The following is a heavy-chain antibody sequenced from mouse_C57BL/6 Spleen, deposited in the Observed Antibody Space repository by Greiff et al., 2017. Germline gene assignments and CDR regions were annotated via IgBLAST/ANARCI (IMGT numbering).Heavy chain of an antibody. CDR1: GYTFTDYN. CDR3: ARGDYDGPPFAY. Sequence: EVQLQQSGPELVKPGASVKIPCKASGYTFTDYNMDWVKQSHGKSLEWIGDINPNNGGTIYNQKFKGKATLTVDKSSSTAYMELRSLTSADTSVYYGARGDYDGPPFAYWGQGTLVTVSA. CDR2: INPNNGGT. J-gene: IGHJ3*01. V-gene: IGHV1-18*01. D-gene: IGHD2-4*01.